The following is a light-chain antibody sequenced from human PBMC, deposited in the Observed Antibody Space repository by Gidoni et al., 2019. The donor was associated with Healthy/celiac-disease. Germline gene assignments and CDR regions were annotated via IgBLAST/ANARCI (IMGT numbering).Light chain of an antibody. Sequence: ENVLTQSPATLSLSPGERATLSCRASQSVSSYLAWYQQRPGQAPRLLIYDASNRATGIPARFSGSGSGTDFTRTISSLEPEDFAVYYCQQRSNWPPMYTFGQGTKLEIK. CDR2: DAS. CDR3: QQRSNWPPMYT. J-gene: IGKJ2*01. CDR1: QSVSSY. V-gene: IGKV3-11*01.